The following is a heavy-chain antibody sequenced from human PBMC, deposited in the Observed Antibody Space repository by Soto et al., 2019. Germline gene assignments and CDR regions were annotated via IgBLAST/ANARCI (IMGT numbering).Heavy chain of an antibody. CDR3: VKGYCSSTSCYTGTPWFDP. D-gene: IGHD2-2*02. Sequence: RGSLRLSCSASGFTFSSYAMHWVRQAPGKGLEYVSAISSNGGSTYYAASVKCRFTISRDNSKNTLYLQMSSLRAEDTAVYYCVKGYCSSTSCYTGTPWFDPWGQGTLVTVS. V-gene: IGHV3-64D*06. CDR1: GFTFSSYA. CDR2: ISSNGGST. J-gene: IGHJ5*02.